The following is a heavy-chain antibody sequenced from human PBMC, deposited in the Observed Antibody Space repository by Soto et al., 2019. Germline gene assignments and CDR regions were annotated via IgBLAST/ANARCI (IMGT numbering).Heavy chain of an antibody. CDR2: INHSGST. CDR1: GGSFSGYY. V-gene: IGHV4-34*01. CDR3: ARNHKLGYCSGGSCYPDFDP. J-gene: IGHJ5*02. D-gene: IGHD2-15*01. Sequence: SETLSLTCAVYGGSFSGYYWSWIRQPPGKGLEWIGEINHSGSTNYNPSLKSRVTISVDTSKNQFSLKLSSVTAADTAVYYCARNHKLGYCSGGSCYPDFDPWGQGTLVTVSS.